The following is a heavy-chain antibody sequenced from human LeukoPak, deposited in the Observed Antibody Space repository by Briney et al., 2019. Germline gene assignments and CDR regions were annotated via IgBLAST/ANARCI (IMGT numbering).Heavy chain of an antibody. CDR2: IKQDGSEK. CDR1: GFTFSSYW. J-gene: IGHJ4*02. D-gene: IGHD5-12*01. CDR3: ARRYSGYDWYFDY. Sequence: PGGSLRLSCAASGFTFSSYWMSWVRQAPGKGLEWVANIKQDGSEKYYADSVKGRFTISRDNAKNSLYLQMNSLRAEDTAVYYCARRYSGYDWYFDYWGQGTLVTVSS. V-gene: IGHV3-7*03.